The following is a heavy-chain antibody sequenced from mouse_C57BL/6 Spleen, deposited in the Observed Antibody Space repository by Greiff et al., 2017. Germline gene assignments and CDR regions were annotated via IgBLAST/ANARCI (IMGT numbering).Heavy chain of an antibody. J-gene: IGHJ2*01. CDR3: ARFFYGNSYYFDY. Sequence: QVQLQQPGAELVKPGASVKMSCKASGYTFTSYWITWVKQRPGQGLEWIGDIYPGSGSNNYNEKFKSKSTLTVDTSSSTAYMQLSSLTSEDSAVYYCARFFYGNSYYFDYWGQGTTLTVSS. CDR1: GYTFTSYW. D-gene: IGHD2-1*01. CDR2: IYPGSGSN. V-gene: IGHV1-55*01.